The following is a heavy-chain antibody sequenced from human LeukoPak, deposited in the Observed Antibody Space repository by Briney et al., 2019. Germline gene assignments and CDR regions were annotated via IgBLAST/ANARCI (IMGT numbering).Heavy chain of an antibody. CDR2: ISAYNGNT. Sequence: ASVKVSCKXSGYTFTSYGISWVRQAPGQGLEGMGWISAYNGNTNYAQKLQGRVTMTTDTSTSTAYMELRSLRSDDTAVYYCARDHYYDSSGYTRSADYWGQGTLVTVSS. J-gene: IGHJ4*02. D-gene: IGHD3-22*01. CDR3: ARDHYYDSSGYTRSADY. V-gene: IGHV1-18*01. CDR1: GYTFTSYG.